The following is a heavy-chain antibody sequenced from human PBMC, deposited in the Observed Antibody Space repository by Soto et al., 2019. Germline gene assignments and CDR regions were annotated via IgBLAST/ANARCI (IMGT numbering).Heavy chain of an antibody. J-gene: IGHJ4*02. CDR3: ASSYGSGYRAFDY. Sequence: QVQLVQSGAEVKRPGSSVKVSCKASGDTFNFYSINWVRQAPGLGLEWMGRVNPIVSMSNYAEKFQGRVKMTADKSTRPAYMELSSLRSEDTAIYYCASSYGSGYRAFDYWGQGALVTVSS. D-gene: IGHD3-10*01. V-gene: IGHV1-69*02. CDR2: VNPIVSMS. CDR1: GDTFNFYS.